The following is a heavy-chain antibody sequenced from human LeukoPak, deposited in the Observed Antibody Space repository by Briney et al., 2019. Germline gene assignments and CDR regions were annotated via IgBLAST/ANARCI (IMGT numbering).Heavy chain of an antibody. V-gene: IGHV3-23*01. D-gene: IGHD5-12*01. CDR1: GFTFSSYG. CDR3: AKDVRAGAIVATVSSFDY. J-gene: IGHJ4*02. Sequence: GGTLRLSCAASGFTFSSYGMSWVRQAPGEGLEWVSGISGSGGSTYYADSVKGRFTISRDNSKNTLYLQMNTLRDEDTAVYYCAKDVRAGAIVATVSSFDYWGQGTLVTVSS. CDR2: ISGSGGST.